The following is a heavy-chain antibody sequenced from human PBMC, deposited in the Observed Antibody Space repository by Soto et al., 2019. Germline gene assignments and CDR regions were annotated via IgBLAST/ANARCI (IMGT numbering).Heavy chain of an antibody. V-gene: IGHV3-66*01. D-gene: IGHD4-17*01. CDR2: IYSGGTT. CDR1: GFTVSSNY. CDR3: ARATTVTTIYDY. Sequence: GSLRLSCAASGFTVSSNYMSWVRQAPGKGLEWVSIIYSGGTTYYADSVKDRFTISRDNSKNTLYLQMNSLRAEDTAVYYCARATTVTTIYDYWGQGTLVTVSS. J-gene: IGHJ4*02.